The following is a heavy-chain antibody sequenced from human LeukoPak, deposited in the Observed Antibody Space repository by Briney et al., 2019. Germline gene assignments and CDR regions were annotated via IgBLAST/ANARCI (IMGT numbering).Heavy chain of an antibody. Sequence: PSETLSLTCTVSGGSISSSSYYWGWIRQPPGKGLEWIGSIYYSGSTYYNPSLKSRVTISVDTSKNQFSLKLSSVTAADTAVYYCARLGGFGTGVTIFGVVTDYFDYWGQGTLVTVSS. D-gene: IGHD3-3*01. J-gene: IGHJ4*02. V-gene: IGHV4-39*01. CDR3: ARLGGFGTGVTIFGVVTDYFDY. CDR1: GGSISSSSYY. CDR2: IYYSGST.